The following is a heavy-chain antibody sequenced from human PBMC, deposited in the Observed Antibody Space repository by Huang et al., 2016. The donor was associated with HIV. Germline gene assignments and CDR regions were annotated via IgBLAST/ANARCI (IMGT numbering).Heavy chain of an antibody. J-gene: IGHJ4*02. D-gene: IGHD6-13*01. CDR2: IYYSGST. V-gene: IGHV4-39*01. CDR1: GGSISSSSYY. Sequence: QLQLQESGPGLVKPSETLSLTCTVSGGSISSSSYYWGWIRQPPGKGLEWIGSIYYSGSTYYNPSLKSRVTISVDTSKNQFSLKLSSVTAADTAVYYCARPATQSGSSWQHFDYWGQGTLVTVSS. CDR3: ARPATQSGSSWQHFDY.